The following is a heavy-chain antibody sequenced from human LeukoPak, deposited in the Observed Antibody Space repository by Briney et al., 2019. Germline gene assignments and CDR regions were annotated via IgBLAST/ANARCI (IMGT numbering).Heavy chain of an antibody. J-gene: IGHJ4*02. CDR2: ISTGGGNT. D-gene: IGHD7-27*01. V-gene: IGHV3-23*01. CDR3: AKDGGLWVSAHWGDS. CDR1: GFTFSSYA. Sequence: GGSLRLSCAASGFTFSSYAMSWVRQAPGKGLKWVSTISTGGGNTYYADSVKGRFTVSRDDSKNTLYLQMNSLRAEDTAVYYCAKDGGLWVSAHWGDSWGRGTLVTVSS.